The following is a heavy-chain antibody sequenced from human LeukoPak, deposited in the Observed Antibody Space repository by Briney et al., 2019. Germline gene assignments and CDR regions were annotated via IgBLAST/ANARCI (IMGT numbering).Heavy chain of an antibody. V-gene: IGHV4-39*07. Sequence: SETLSLTCTVSGGSISSSSYYWGWIRQPPGKGLEWIGSIYYSGSTYYNPSLKSRVTISVDTSKNQFSLKLSSVTAADTAVYYCARVIELPATAIRYLDYWGQGTLVTVSS. J-gene: IGHJ4*02. CDR2: IYYSGST. D-gene: IGHD2-21*02. CDR1: GGSISSSSYY. CDR3: ARVIELPATAIRYLDY.